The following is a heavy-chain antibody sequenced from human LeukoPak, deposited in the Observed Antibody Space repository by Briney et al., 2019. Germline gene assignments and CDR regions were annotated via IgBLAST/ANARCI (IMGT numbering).Heavy chain of an antibody. CDR1: GFTFSNYE. D-gene: IGHD6-13*01. CDR2: ISSSGSTI. V-gene: IGHV3-48*03. CDR3: AKENWYLYNNNWYKTWFDP. Sequence: GGSLRLSCSASGFTFSNYEMNWVRQAPGKGLEWVSYISSSGSTIYYADSVKGRFTISRDNAKNSLYLQMNSLRAEDTAIYYCAKENWYLYNNNWYKTWFDPWGQGTLVTVSS. J-gene: IGHJ5*02.